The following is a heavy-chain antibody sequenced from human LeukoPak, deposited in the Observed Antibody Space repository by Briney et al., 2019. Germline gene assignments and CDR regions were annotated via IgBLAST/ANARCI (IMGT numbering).Heavy chain of an antibody. CDR3: AREGDLSGHPFDY. Sequence: PGGSLRLSCAASGFSFSSYSMRWVRQAPGKGLEWVAVISYDGYNKYYADSVKGRFLISRDNSKNTVYLQVNSLRADDTAVYYCAREGDLSGHPFDYWGQGTLVTVSS. CDR2: ISYDGYNK. V-gene: IGHV3-30*04. J-gene: IGHJ4*02. CDR1: GFSFSSYS. D-gene: IGHD5-12*01.